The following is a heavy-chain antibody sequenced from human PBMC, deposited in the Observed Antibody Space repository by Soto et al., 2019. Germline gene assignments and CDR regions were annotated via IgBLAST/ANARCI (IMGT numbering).Heavy chain of an antibody. CDR3: AREMGERLVALGDAFDI. CDR2: IKQDGSEK. CDR1: GFTFSSYW. J-gene: IGHJ3*02. Sequence: GGSLRLSCAASGFTFSSYWMSWVRQAPGKGLEWVANIKQDGSEKYYVDSVKGRFTISRDNAKNSLYLQMNSLRAEDTAVYYWAREMGERLVALGDAFDIWGQGTMVTVSS. D-gene: IGHD3-16*01. V-gene: IGHV3-7*01.